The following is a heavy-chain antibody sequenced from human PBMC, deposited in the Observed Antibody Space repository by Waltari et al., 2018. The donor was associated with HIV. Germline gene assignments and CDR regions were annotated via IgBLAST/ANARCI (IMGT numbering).Heavy chain of an antibody. CDR3: ARLPVADTGYLDY. J-gene: IGHJ4*02. D-gene: IGHD6-19*01. Sequence: QLQLQESGPGLVKPSETLSLTCTVSGGSISSSSYYWGWIRQPPGKGLEWIGSIYYSGSTYYNPSLKSRVTISVDTSKNQFSLKLSSVTAADTAVYYCARLPVADTGYLDYWGQGTLVTVSS. CDR1: GGSISSSSYY. V-gene: IGHV4-39*01. CDR2: IYYSGST.